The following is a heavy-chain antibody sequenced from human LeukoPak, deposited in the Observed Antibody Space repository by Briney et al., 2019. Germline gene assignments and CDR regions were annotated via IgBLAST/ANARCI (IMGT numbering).Heavy chain of an antibody. CDR2: IYTSGST. D-gene: IGHD6-13*01. J-gene: IGHJ5*02. CDR3: ARERFDHFMYSSSWSLNWFDP. Sequence: PSETLSLTCTVSGGSISSYYWSWIRQPAGKGLEWIGRIYTSGSTNYNPSLKSRVTMSVDTSKNQFSPKLSSVTAADTAVYYCARERFDHFMYSSSWSLNWFDPWGQGTLVTVSS. V-gene: IGHV4-4*07. CDR1: GGSISSYY.